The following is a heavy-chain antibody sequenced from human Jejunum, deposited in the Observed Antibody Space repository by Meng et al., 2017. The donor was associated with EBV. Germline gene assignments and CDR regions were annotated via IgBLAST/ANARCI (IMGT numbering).Heavy chain of an antibody. V-gene: IGHV1-24*01. Sequence: QVQLVQSGAEVKKPXASVKVSXXVXXYTLIDLSMHWVRQVPGKGLEWMGGFDPEDGERIYSQKFQGRVTMTEDASTDTAYMELSGLRSEDTAVYYCATNVRYYYDTSGYYYNYWGQGTLVTVSS. J-gene: IGHJ4*02. D-gene: IGHD3-22*01. CDR3: ATNVRYYYDTSGYYYNY. CDR1: XYTLIDLS. CDR2: FDPEDGER.